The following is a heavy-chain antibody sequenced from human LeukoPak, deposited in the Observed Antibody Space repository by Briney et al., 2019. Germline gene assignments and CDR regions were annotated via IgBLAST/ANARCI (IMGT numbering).Heavy chain of an antibody. J-gene: IGHJ6*02. D-gene: IGHD6-19*01. Sequence: PSETLSLTCTVSGGSISSGGYYWSWIRQHPGQGLEWIGEINHSGSTNYNPSLKSRVTISVDTSKNQFSLKLSSVTAADTAVYYCARGRGYSSGWYVSYYYGMDVWGQGTTVTVSS. CDR1: GGSISSGGYY. CDR3: ARGRGYSSGWYVSYYYGMDV. CDR2: INHSGST. V-gene: IGHV4-31*03.